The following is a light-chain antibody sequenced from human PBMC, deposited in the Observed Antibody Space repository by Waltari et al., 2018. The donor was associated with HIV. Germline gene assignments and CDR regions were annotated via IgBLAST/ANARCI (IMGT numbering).Light chain of an antibody. J-gene: IGKJ1*01. CDR1: RSVSSS. CDR3: QQYSTWPLT. CDR2: GAS. V-gene: IGKV3-15*01. Sequence: EVVLTQSPATLLESPGKTANLSCRASRSVSSSLAWYQQKPGRGPRLLIYGASSRASDVPPTFSGSGAGTDFSLSISSLRSDDVGIYYCQQYSTWPLTFGRGTTVEIK.